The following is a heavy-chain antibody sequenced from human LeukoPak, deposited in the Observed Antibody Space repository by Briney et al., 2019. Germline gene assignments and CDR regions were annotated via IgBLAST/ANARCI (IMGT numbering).Heavy chain of an antibody. V-gene: IGHV3-48*01. J-gene: IGHJ4*02. Sequence: GGSLRLSCAASGFTFSSYSMNWVRQAPGKGLEWVSYISSSSSTIYYADSVKGRFTISRDNAKNSLYLQMNSLRAEDTAVYYCARAAFSDYYDSSGYPYYFDYWGQGTLVTVSS. CDR1: GFTFSSYS. CDR3: ARAAFSDYYDSSGYPYYFDY. CDR2: ISSSSSTI. D-gene: IGHD3-22*01.